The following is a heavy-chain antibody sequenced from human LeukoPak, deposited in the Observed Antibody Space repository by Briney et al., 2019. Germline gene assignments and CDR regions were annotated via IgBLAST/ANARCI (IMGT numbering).Heavy chain of an antibody. CDR2: ISSSSSTI. CDR1: GFTFSSHS. D-gene: IGHD6-19*01. J-gene: IGHJ4*02. Sequence: GGSLRLSCAASGFTFSSHSMNWVRQAPGKGLEWVSYISSSSSTIYYADSVKGRFTISRGNSKNTLYLQMNSLRAEDTAVYYCAKKGSGWSFDYWGQGTLVTVSS. V-gene: IGHV3-48*01. CDR3: AKKGSGWSFDY.